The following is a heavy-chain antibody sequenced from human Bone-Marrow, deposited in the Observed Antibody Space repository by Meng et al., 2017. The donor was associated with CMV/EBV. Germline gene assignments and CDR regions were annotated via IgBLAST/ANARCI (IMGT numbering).Heavy chain of an antibody. CDR1: RFPFSSYS. CDR3: ARGGPSILVPARHGL. J-gene: IGHJ4*02. V-gene: IGHV3-30*03. CDR2: ISNDGSNK. Sequence: GGSLRLSCAASRFPFSSYSIHWVRQAPGKGLEWVAVISNDGSNKYYADSVKGRLTISRDNSKNTLYLQMNSLRAEDTAFYYCARGGPSILVPARHGLWGQATLVTVSS. D-gene: IGHD2-2*01.